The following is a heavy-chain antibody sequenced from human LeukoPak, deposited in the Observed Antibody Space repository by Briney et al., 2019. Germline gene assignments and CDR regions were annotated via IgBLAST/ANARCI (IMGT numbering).Heavy chain of an antibody. CDR2: FDPEDGET. Sequence: ASVKVSCKVSGYTLTELSMHWVRQAPGKGLEWMGGFDPEDGETIYAQKFQGRVTMTEDTSTDIAYMELSSLRSEDTAVYYCATDRGDCSSTSCRDYWGQGTLVTVSS. CDR1: GYTLTELS. CDR3: ATDRGDCSSTSCRDY. J-gene: IGHJ4*02. D-gene: IGHD2-2*03. V-gene: IGHV1-24*01.